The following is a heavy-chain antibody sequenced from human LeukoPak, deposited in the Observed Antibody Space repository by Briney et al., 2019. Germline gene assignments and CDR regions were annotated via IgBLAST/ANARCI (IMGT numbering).Heavy chain of an antibody. Sequence: GGSLRLSCAASGFTFSDYYMSWIRQAPGKGLEWVSYISSSGSTIYYADSVKGRFTISRDNAKNSLYLQMNSLRAEDTAVYYCARPVVAATTPDTFDIWGQGTMVTVSS. J-gene: IGHJ3*02. CDR3: ARPVVAATTPDTFDI. V-gene: IGHV3-11*04. CDR1: GFTFSDYY. CDR2: ISSSGSTI. D-gene: IGHD2-15*01.